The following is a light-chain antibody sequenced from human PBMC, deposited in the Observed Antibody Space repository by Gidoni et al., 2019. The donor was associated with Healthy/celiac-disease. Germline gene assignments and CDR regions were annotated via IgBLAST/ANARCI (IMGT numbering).Light chain of an antibody. V-gene: IGKV1-39*01. J-gene: IGKJ4*01. CDR2: AAS. CDR1: QSISNY. CDR3: QQSYSTPRT. Sequence: DIQMTQSPSSLSASVGDRVTITCRASQSISNYLNWYQQKPGNTPKLLIYAASSLQSGVPSRFSGSGSGTDFTLTISSLQPEDFATYYCQQSYSTPRTFGGGTKVEIK.